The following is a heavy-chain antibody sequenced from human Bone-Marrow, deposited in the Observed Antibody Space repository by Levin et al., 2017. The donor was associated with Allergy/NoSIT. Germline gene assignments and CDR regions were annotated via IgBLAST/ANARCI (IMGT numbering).Heavy chain of an antibody. CDR1: GGSIDSYY. Sequence: SETLSLTCSVSGGSIDSYYWSWVREHPEKGLEWIGYISYTGNTKYNPSLESRVTISLDTSKTQFSLRLNSVTAADTAMYYCARHSGGPHEEIDYWGQGTLVSVSS. CDR3: ARHSGGPHEEIDY. V-gene: IGHV4-59*08. CDR2: ISYTGNT. J-gene: IGHJ4*02. D-gene: IGHD3-16*01.